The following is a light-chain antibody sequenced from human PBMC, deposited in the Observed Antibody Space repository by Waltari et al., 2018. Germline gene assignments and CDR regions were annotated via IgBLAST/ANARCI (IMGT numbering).Light chain of an antibody. CDR1: QSLLHSNGNNY. V-gene: IGKV2-28*01. CDR2: LGS. Sequence: DILMTQFPVPLPVTPGAPASISCGSSQSLLHSNGNNYLDWYLQKPGQSPQLLIYLGSNRASGVPDRFSGSGSGTDFTLKISRVEAEDVGVYYCMQSLQALWTFGPGTKVEFK. CDR3: MQSLQALWT. J-gene: IGKJ1*01.